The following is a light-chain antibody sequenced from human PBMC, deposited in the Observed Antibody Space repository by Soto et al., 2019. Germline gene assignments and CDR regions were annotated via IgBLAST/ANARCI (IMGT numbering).Light chain of an antibody. Sequence: DIQMTQSPSSLSASVGDRVTITCRASQGINNFLAWYQQRPGKVPKLLIYAASTLQSGVPSRFSGDGSGTDFTLTISSLQPEDVATYFCQNYNSAPLTFGGVTKVEIK. CDR3: QNYNSAPLT. CDR1: QGINNF. CDR2: AAS. V-gene: IGKV1-27*01. J-gene: IGKJ4*01.